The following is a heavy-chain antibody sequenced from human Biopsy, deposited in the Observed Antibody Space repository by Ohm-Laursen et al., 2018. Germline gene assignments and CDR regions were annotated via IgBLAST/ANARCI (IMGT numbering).Heavy chain of an antibody. CDR2: IDVSDYNT. CDR1: GFTFHTYA. J-gene: IGHJ4*02. V-gene: IGHV3-23*01. D-gene: IGHD3-16*01. Sequence: SLRLSCTASGFTFHTYAMNWVRQAPGKGLEWVAHIDVSDYNTYYADSVRGRFTISRDNSKSTLYLQMNSLRAEDTALYYCAKDSGGSPLGELFHWGQGNLVTVSS. CDR3: AKDSGGSPLGELFH.